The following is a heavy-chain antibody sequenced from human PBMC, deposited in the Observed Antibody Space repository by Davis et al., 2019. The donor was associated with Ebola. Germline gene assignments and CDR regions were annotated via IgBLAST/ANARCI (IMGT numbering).Heavy chain of an antibody. CDR1: GFTFSTCN. Sequence: GESLKISCAASGFTFSTCNMNWVRQAPGKGLQWVSYISHSSIAIYYADSVKGRFTISRDNFKNTLYLQMNSLRAEDTAVYYCAKVQRGDWGQGTLVTVSS. V-gene: IGHV3-48*01. CDR3: AKVQRGD. D-gene: IGHD3-10*01. J-gene: IGHJ4*02. CDR2: ISHSSIAI.